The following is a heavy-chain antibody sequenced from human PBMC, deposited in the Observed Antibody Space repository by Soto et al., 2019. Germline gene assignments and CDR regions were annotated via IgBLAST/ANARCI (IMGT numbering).Heavy chain of an antibody. CDR3: ARGTAGVAPTALDY. V-gene: IGHV4-31*02. Sequence: WTWIRQNPGKGLEWVAYIFHSGTPYYNPSLKSRVSISLDTSKNEFSLALTSVTAADTAVYFCARGTAGVAPTALDYWGQGTPVTVSS. D-gene: IGHD6-13*01. CDR2: IFHSGTP. J-gene: IGHJ4*02.